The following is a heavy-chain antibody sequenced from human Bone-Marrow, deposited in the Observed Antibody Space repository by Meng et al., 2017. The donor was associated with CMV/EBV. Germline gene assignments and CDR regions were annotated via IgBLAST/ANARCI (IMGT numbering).Heavy chain of an antibody. D-gene: IGHD2-21*01. CDR2: IRYDEKTK. V-gene: IGHV3-30*02. Sequence: GESLKISCATSGLNFKIYGMHWVRQLPGKGLEWVAFIRYDEKTKYYVDSVKGRFTISRDNSKNTLYLQMNSLTVEDTAVYHCVKDFPGDCYPFWYYFSHGMDVWGQGPTVTVYS. J-gene: IGHJ6*02. CDR3: VKDFPGDCYPFWYYFSHGMDV. CDR1: GLNFKIYG.